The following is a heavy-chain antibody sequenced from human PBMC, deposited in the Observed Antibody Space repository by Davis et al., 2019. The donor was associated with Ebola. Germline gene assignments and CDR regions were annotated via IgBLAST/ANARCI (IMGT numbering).Heavy chain of an antibody. CDR2: IIPILGIA. CDR1: GGTFSSYA. V-gene: IGHV1-69*10. Sequence: SVKVSCKASGGTFSSYAISWVRQAPGQGLEWMGGIIPILGIANYAQKFQGRVTITADESTSTAYMELSSLRSEDTAVYYCANGLVRGESYWYFDLWGRGTLVTVSS. CDR3: ANGLVRGESYWYFDL. J-gene: IGHJ2*01. D-gene: IGHD6-6*01.